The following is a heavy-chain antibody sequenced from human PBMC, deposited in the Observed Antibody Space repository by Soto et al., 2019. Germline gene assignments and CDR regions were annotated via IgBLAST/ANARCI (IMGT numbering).Heavy chain of an antibody. CDR3: ARDFPRLLPHLTSGYFQH. CDR2: ISSSSSYM. J-gene: IGHJ1*01. Sequence: GGSLRLSCAASGFTFSSYEMNWVRQAPGKGLEWVAYISSSSSYMYYADSVKGRFTVSRDNAQKSLYLEMNSLRADDTAVYYCARDFPRLLPHLTSGYFQHWGQGTLVTVSS. CDR1: GFTFSSYE. V-gene: IGHV3-21*01.